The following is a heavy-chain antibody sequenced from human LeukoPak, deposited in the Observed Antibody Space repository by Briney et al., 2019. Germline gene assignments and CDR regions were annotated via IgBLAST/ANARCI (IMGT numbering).Heavy chain of an antibody. V-gene: IGHV4-4*02. Sequence: SETLSLTCAVSGGSISSNNWWSWVRQPPGKGLEWIGEIYHSGSTNYNPSLKSRVTILVDKAKNQFSLKLRSVTAADTAVYYCARADILTGYYPYYFDYWGQGTLVTVSS. CDR2: IYHSGST. CDR1: GGSISSNNW. CDR3: ARADILTGYYPYYFDY. J-gene: IGHJ4*02. D-gene: IGHD3-9*01.